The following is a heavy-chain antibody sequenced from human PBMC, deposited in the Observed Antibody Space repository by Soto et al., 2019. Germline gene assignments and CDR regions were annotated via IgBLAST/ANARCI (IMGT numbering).Heavy chain of an antibody. CDR1: GFTFSSYW. CDR2: IKQDGSEK. V-gene: IGHV3-7*01. Sequence: GGSLRLSCAASGFTFSSYWMSWVRQAPGKGLEWVANIKQDGSEKYYVDSVKGRFTISRDNAKNSLYLQMNSLRAEDTAVYYCARDSGQQWLVPIPFDYWGQGTLVTVSS. CDR3: ARDSGQQWLVPIPFDY. D-gene: IGHD6-19*01. J-gene: IGHJ4*02.